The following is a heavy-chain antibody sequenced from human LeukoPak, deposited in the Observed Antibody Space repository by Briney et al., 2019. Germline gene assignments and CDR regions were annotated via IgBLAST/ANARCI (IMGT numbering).Heavy chain of an antibody. V-gene: IGHV1-69*05. CDR3: ARVGAGHCSGGSCYGV. Sequence: ASVKVSCKASGGTFSSYAISWVRQAPGQGLELMGGIIPIFGTANYAQKFQGRVTITTDESTGTAYMELSSLRSEDTAVYYCARVGAGHCSGGSCYGVWGQGTLVTVSS. J-gene: IGHJ4*02. D-gene: IGHD2-15*01. CDR2: IIPIFGTA. CDR1: GGTFSSYA.